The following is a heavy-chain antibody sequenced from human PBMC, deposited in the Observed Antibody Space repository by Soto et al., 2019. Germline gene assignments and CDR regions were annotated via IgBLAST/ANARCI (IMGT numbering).Heavy chain of an antibody. V-gene: IGHV3-7*01. Sequence: TGGSLRLSCAASGFTFSSYWMSWVRQAPGKGLEWVANIKQDGSEKYYVDSVKGRFTISRDNAKNSLYLQMNSLRAEDTAVYYCARGLVDTAMAINNAFDIWGQGTMVTVSS. D-gene: IGHD5-18*01. CDR1: GFTFSSYW. CDR3: ARGLVDTAMAINNAFDI. CDR2: IKQDGSEK. J-gene: IGHJ3*02.